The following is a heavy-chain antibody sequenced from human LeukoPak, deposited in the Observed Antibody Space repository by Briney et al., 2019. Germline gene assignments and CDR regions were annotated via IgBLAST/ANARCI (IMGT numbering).Heavy chain of an antibody. CDR2: INHSGST. D-gene: IGHD2-15*01. CDR3: ARARYCSGGSCYNRKYFQH. V-gene: IGHV4-34*01. CDR1: GGSFSGYY. J-gene: IGHJ1*01. Sequence: PSETLSLTCAVYGGSFSGYYWSWIRQPPGKGLEWTGEINHSGSTNYNPSLKSRVTISVDTSKNQFSLKLSSVTAADTAVYYCARARYCSGGSCYNRKYFQHWGQGTLVTVSS.